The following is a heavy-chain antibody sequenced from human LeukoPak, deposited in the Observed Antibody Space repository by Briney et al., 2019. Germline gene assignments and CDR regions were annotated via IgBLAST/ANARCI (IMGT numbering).Heavy chain of an antibody. CDR3: ANDHIAHYYDSSGYYED. Sequence: PSETLSLTCAVYGGSFSGYYWSWIRQPPGKGLEWIGEINHSGSTNYNPSLKSRVTISVDTSKNQFSLKLSSVTAADTAVYYCANDHIAHYYDSSGYYEDWGQGTLVTVSS. CDR2: INHSGST. J-gene: IGHJ4*02. V-gene: IGHV4-34*01. CDR1: GGSFSGYY. D-gene: IGHD3-22*01.